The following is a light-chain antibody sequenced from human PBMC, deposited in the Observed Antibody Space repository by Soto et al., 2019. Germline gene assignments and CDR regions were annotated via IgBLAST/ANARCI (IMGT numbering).Light chain of an antibody. V-gene: IGLV1-47*02. J-gene: IGLJ2*01. CDR3: AAWDDSLSAYVV. Sequence: QSVLSQPHSASGTPGQRVPISCSGSSSNFGSNYVYWYQQLPGTAPKLLIYSNDQRPSGVPDRFSGSKSGTSASLAISGLRSEDEADYYCAAWDDSLSAYVVFGGGTKVTFL. CDR1: SSNFGSNY. CDR2: SND.